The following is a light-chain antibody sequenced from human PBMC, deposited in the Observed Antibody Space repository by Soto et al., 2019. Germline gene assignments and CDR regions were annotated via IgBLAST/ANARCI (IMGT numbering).Light chain of an antibody. CDR1: QSVSSSY. CDR3: QQYGSSPWT. Sequence: EIVLTQSPGTLSLSPGERATLSCRASQSVSSSYLAWYQQKPGQAPRPLIYGASSRATDIPDRFSGSGSGTDFTLTISRLEPEDLAVYYCQQYGSSPWTFGQGTKVEIK. CDR2: GAS. J-gene: IGKJ1*01. V-gene: IGKV3-20*01.